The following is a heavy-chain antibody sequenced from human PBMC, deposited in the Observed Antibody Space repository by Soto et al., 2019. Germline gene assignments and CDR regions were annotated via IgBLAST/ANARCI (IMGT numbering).Heavy chain of an antibody. D-gene: IGHD3-3*01. CDR2: ISSSGSTI. CDR3: ARAGYRSVDY. Sequence: EVQLVESGGGLVQPGGSLRLSCAASGFTFSSYSMNWVRQAPGKGLEWVSYISSSGSTIYYADSVRGRFTIARDNAKNSPYLPMHSLSDEVTAVHYCARAGYRSVDYWCQGALVTVSS. CDR1: GFTFSSYS. J-gene: IGHJ4*02. V-gene: IGHV3-48*02.